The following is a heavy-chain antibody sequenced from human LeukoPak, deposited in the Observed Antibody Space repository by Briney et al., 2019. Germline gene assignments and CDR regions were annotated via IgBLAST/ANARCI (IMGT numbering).Heavy chain of an antibody. D-gene: IGHD6-13*01. Sequence: GGSLRLSCAASGSTFSRFWMSWVRQAPGKGLEWVANIKEDGSDKHYVDAGKGRFTISRDNAKNSLYLQMNSLRAEDTAVYYCARERPAAASAFDIWGLGTMVTVSS. CDR3: ARERPAAASAFDI. V-gene: IGHV3-7*03. CDR2: IKEDGSDK. CDR1: GSTFSRFW. J-gene: IGHJ3*02.